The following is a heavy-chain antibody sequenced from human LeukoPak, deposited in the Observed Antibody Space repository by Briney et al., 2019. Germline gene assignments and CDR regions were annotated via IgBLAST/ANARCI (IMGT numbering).Heavy chain of an antibody. D-gene: IGHD4-17*01. V-gene: IGHV4-34*01. Sequence: PSETLSLTCAVYGGSFSGYYWSWVRQPPGQGLEWIGEINHSGSTNYNPSLKSRVTISIDTSKNQFSLKLSSVTAADTAVYYCARDNYGDYFAYYYMDVWGKGTTVTVSS. CDR2: INHSGST. CDR1: GGSFSGYY. J-gene: IGHJ6*03. CDR3: ARDNYGDYFAYYYMDV.